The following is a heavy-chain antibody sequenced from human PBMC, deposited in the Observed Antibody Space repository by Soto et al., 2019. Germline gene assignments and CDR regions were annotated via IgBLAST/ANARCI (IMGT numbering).Heavy chain of an antibody. CDR2: INPSGGST. J-gene: IGHJ4*02. CDR1: GYTFTSYY. V-gene: IGHV1-46*01. CDR3: ARATLRYFDWLFSHFDY. D-gene: IGHD3-9*01. Sequence: ASVKVSCKAAGYTFTSYYMHWVRQAPGQGLEWMGIINPSGGSTSYAQKFQGRVTMTRDTSTSTVYMELSSLRSEDTAVYYCARATLRYFDWLFSHFDYWGQGTLVTVSS.